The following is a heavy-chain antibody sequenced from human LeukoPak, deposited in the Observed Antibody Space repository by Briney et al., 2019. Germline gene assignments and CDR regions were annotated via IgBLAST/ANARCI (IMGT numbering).Heavy chain of an antibody. CDR1: GGSFYGGSFSGYY. CDR2: IYYSGST. J-gene: IGHJ5*02. D-gene: IGHD3-3*01. Sequence: SETLSLTCAVYGGSFYGGSFSGYYWSWIRQPPGKGLEWIGYIYYSGSTNYNPSLKSRVTISVDTSKNQFSLKLSSVTAADTAVYYCAGGHDFWSGYYDNWFDPWGQGTLVTVSS. CDR3: AGGHDFWSGYYDNWFDP. V-gene: IGHV4-61*08.